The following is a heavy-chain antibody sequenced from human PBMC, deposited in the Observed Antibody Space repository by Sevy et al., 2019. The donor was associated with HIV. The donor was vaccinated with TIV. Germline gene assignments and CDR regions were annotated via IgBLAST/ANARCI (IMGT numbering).Heavy chain of an antibody. Sequence: GGSLRLSCAASGFTFSSYGMHWVRQAPGKGLEWVAVISYDGSNKYYADSVKGRFTISRDNSKNTLYLQMNSLRAEETAVYYCAKDDLGSSWGDAFDIWGQGTMVTVSS. CDR3: AKDDLGSSWGDAFDI. CDR2: ISYDGSNK. D-gene: IGHD6-13*01. V-gene: IGHV3-30*18. CDR1: GFTFSSYG. J-gene: IGHJ3*02.